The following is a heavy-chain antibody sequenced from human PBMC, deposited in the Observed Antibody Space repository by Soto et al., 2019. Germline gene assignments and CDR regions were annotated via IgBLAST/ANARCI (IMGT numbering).Heavy chain of an antibody. V-gene: IGHV3-30-3*01. J-gene: IGHJ4*02. CDR1: GFTFSSYA. Sequence: QVQLVESGGGVVQPGRSLRLSCAASGFTFSSYAMHWVRQAPGKGLEWVAVISYDGSNKYYVDSVKGRFTSSRDNSKNTLYLQMNSLRAEDTAVYDCARAYSSSWYYFDYWGQETLVTVSS. CDR2: ISYDGSNK. D-gene: IGHD6-13*01. CDR3: ARAYSSSWYYFDY.